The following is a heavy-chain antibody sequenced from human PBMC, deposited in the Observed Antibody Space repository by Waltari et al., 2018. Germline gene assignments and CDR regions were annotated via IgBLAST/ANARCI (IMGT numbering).Heavy chain of an antibody. CDR2: VNFDESGK. CDR3: VTSKAAPGND. V-gene: IGHV3-7*01. Sequence: EVKLVESGGGFVQPGGSLRLSCVVSGLTSRSYWMSWVRQAPGKGLEWVANVNFDESGKFYLDSVKGRFTISRDNVKSSVFLQMNSLRPDDTAVYYCVTSKAAPGNDWGQGTLVTVSS. CDR1: GLTSRSYW. J-gene: IGHJ4*02. D-gene: IGHD6-13*01.